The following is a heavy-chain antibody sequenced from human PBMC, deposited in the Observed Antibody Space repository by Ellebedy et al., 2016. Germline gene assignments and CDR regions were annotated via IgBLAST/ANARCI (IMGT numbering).Heavy chain of an antibody. CDR1: GYSISSGYY. CDR3: ARVTATYGAPEFFDY. V-gene: IGHV4-38-2*02. CDR2: IYHSGSS. J-gene: IGHJ4*02. Sequence: SETLSLTXTVSGYSISSGYYWGWIRQPPGKGLEWIGSIYHSGSSYYNPSLKIRVTISVHMSKNQFSLKLSSVTAADTAVYYCARVTATYGAPEFFDYWGQGTLVTVSS. D-gene: IGHD4-17*01.